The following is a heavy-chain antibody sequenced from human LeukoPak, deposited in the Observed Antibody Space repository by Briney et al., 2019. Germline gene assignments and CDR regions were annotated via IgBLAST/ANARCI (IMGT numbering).Heavy chain of an antibody. D-gene: IGHD2-15*01. CDR2: IYSGGST. Sequence: GGSLRLSCAASGFTVSSNYMSWVRQAPGKGLEWVSVIYSGGSTYYADSVKGRFTISRDNSKNTLYLQMNSLRAEDTAVYYCARYCSGGSCYARGNLDYWGQGTLVTVSS. V-gene: IGHV3-53*01. J-gene: IGHJ4*02. CDR3: ARYCSGGSCYARGNLDY. CDR1: GFTVSSNY.